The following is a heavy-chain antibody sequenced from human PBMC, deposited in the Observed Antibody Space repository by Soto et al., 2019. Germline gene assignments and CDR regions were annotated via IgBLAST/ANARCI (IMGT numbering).Heavy chain of an antibody. CDR3: AKDVSRLAADYYFDY. V-gene: IGHV3-30*18. D-gene: IGHD3-16*01. Sequence: GGSLRLSCATSGFTFSSYGMHWVRQAPGKGLEWVAVISYDGGNEYNADSVRGRFTVSRDNSKNTLYLQMNSLRPEDTAVYYCAKDVSRLAADYYFDYWGQGTLVTVSS. J-gene: IGHJ4*02. CDR1: GFTFSSYG. CDR2: ISYDGGNE.